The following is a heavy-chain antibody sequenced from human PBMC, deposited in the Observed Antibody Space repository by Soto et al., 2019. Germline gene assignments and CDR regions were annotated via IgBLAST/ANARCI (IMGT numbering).Heavy chain of an antibody. J-gene: IGHJ4*02. V-gene: IGHV4-34*01. CDR2: INHSGST. D-gene: IGHD4-17*01. CDR3: ARVSGDYFDY. Sequence: NPSETLSLTCAVYGGSFSGYYWSWIRQPPGKGLEWIGEINHSGSTNYNPSLKSRVTISVDTSKNQFSLKLSSVTAADTAVYYCARVSGDYFDYWGQGTLVTVSS. CDR1: GGSFSGYY.